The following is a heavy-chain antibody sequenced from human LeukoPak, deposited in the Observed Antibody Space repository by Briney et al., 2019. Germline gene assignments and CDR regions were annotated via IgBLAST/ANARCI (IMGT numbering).Heavy chain of an antibody. V-gene: IGHV3-74*01. Sequence: GGSLRLSXAASGFTFSSYWMHWVRQAPGKGLVWVSRINSDGSSTSYADSVKGRFTISRDNARDTLYLQMDSLRAEDTAVYYCARVDSSGYYPLDYWGQGTLVTVSS. D-gene: IGHD3-22*01. J-gene: IGHJ4*02. CDR3: ARVDSSGYYPLDY. CDR2: INSDGSST. CDR1: GFTFSSYW.